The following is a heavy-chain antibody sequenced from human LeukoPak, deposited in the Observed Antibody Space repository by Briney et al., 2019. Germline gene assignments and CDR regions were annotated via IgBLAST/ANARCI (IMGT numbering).Heavy chain of an antibody. Sequence: PGGSLRLSCAASGFTFSSYSMNWVRQAPGRGLEWVSYISSSSSTIYFADSVKGRFTISRDNAKNSLYLQMNSLRAEDTAVYYCARDHSSGRPAFDCWGQGTLVTVSS. V-gene: IGHV3-48*01. CDR1: GFTFSSYS. D-gene: IGHD6-19*01. CDR2: ISSSSSTI. J-gene: IGHJ4*02. CDR3: ARDHSSGRPAFDC.